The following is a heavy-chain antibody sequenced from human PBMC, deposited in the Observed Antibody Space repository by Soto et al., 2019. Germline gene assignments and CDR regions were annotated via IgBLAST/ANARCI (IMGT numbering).Heavy chain of an antibody. CDR1: GGTFSNYA. Sequence: QVQLVQSGAEVKKPGSSVKVSCKASGGTFSNYALISWVRQAPGQGLEWMGGTIPIDATVNYAQKFQGRITITADESTTTAYMDLGSLRSEDTAVYYCARDLLGFGYTYGDVWGQGTTVTVSS. J-gene: IGHJ6*01. CDR2: TIPIDATV. V-gene: IGHV1-69*12. CDR3: ARDLLGFGYTYGDV. D-gene: IGHD3-10*01.